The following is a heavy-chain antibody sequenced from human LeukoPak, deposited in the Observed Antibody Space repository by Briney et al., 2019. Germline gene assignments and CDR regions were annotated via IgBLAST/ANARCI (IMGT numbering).Heavy chain of an antibody. J-gene: IGHJ6*03. CDR3: ARDIPYYYYMDV. CDR2: IYYSGST. CDR1: GGSISSYY. V-gene: IGHV4-59*01. Sequence: SETLSLTCTVSGGSISSYYWSWIRQPPGKGLEWIGYIYYSGSTNYNPSLKSRVTISVDTSKNQFSLKLSSVTAAGTAVYYCARDIPYYYYMDVWGKGTTVTVSS.